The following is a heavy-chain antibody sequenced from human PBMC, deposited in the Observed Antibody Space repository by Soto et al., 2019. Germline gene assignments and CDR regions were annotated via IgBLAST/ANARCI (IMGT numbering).Heavy chain of an antibody. D-gene: IGHD3-10*01. V-gene: IGHV4-61*01. Sequence: PSETLSLTCTVSGGSVSSGSYYWSWIRQPPGKGLEWIGYIYYSGSTNYNPSLKSRVTISVDTSKNQFSLKLSSVTAADTAVYYCARGGGSGAFDLWGQGTMVTVSS. J-gene: IGHJ3*01. CDR2: IYYSGST. CDR3: ARGGGSGAFDL. CDR1: GGSVSSGSYY.